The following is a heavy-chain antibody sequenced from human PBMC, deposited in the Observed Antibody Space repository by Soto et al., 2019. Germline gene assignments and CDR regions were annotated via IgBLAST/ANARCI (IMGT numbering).Heavy chain of an antibody. CDR2: INPKSGGT. Sequence: ASVKVSCKASGYTFTVYYMHWVRQAPGQGLEWMGWINPKSGGTMYPQKFQGRVTMTWDTSISTAYMALTRLRSDDTAVYYCARDLAKGGGSAGFDYWSQGTLVTVSS. V-gene: IGHV1-2*02. J-gene: IGHJ4*02. D-gene: IGHD1-26*01. CDR3: ARDLAKGGGSAGFDY. CDR1: GYTFTVYY.